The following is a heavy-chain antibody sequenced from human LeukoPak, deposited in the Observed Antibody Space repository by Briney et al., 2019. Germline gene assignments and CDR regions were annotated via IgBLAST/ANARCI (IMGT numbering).Heavy chain of an antibody. CDR3: ARDSITIFGVVTRFDY. CDR1: GGSFSGYY. Sequence: PSETLSLTCAVYGGSFSGYYWSWIRQPPGKGPEWIGEINHSGSTNYNPSLKSRVTISVDTSKNQFSLKLSSVTAADTAVYYCARDSITIFGVVTRFDYWGQGTLVTVSS. D-gene: IGHD3-3*01. J-gene: IGHJ4*02. CDR2: INHSGST. V-gene: IGHV4-34*01.